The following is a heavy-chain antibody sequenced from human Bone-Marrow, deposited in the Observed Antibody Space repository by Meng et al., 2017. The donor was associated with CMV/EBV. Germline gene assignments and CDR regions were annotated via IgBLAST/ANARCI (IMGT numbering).Heavy chain of an antibody. D-gene: IGHD3-22*01. J-gene: IGHJ4*02. CDR3: AREYRLKYDSSGFDF. CDR1: GFTFNTYW. CDR2: ITSDGSST. V-gene: IGHV3-74*01. Sequence: GGSLRLSCAASGFTFNTYWMHWVRQAPGKGLVWVSRITSDGSSTTYADSVKGRFTISRDNAKNTLYLQMNSLGAEDTAVYYCAREYRLKYDSSGFDFWGQGTRVTVSS.